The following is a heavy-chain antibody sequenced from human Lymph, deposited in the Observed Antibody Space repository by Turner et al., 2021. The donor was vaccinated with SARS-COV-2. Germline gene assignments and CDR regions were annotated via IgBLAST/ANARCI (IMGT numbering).Heavy chain of an antibody. CDR3: AGEKYERSGSESYYFDN. D-gene: IGHD3-22*01. Sequence: EVHLPQSGGGLFKPGGSLRLPCAASGFSFSRYSMNWVRQGPWKGLESVKGIKSSGSYKYNANTMNSGFTISRDSTKDELYMKIISLRAEDTAVYYCAGEKYERSGSESYYFDNWGQGTLVTVSS. V-gene: IGHV3-21*01. CDR2: IKSSGSYK. CDR1: GFSFSRYS. J-gene: IGHJ4*02.